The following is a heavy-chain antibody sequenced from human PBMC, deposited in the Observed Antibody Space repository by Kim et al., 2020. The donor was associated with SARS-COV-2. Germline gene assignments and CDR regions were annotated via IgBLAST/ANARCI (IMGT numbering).Heavy chain of an antibody. J-gene: IGHJ4*02. CDR1: GYSFNNYA. V-gene: IGHV1-3*01. CDR2: ISAGNDNS. D-gene: IGHD3-9*01. Sequence: ASVKVSCKASGYSFNNYAIIWVRQAHGQRLEWMAWISAGNDNSRYTWRFQGRISITTDTSASTAYMDLTSLTSEDTAVYYCARGRYDVLAGYPFFLHYLGQATVVIVSS. CDR3: ARGRYDVLAGYPFFLHY.